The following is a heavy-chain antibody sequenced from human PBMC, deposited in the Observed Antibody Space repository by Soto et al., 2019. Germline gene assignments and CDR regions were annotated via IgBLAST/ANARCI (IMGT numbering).Heavy chain of an antibody. Sequence: GGSLRLSCAASGFTFSSYAMHWVRQAPGKGLEWVAVISYDGSNKCYADSVKGRFTISRDNSKNTLYLQMNSLRAEDTAVYYCAREREDYYFDYWGQGTLVTVSS. D-gene: IGHD1-26*01. CDR3: AREREDYYFDY. CDR2: ISYDGSNK. J-gene: IGHJ4*02. V-gene: IGHV3-30-3*01. CDR1: GFTFSSYA.